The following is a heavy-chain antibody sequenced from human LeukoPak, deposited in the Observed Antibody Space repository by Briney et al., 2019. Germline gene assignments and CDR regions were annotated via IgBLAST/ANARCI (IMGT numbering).Heavy chain of an antibody. CDR3: ARPYSGFFAAFDI. CDR2: ITSSSTYI. CDR1: GFTFSTYS. Sequence: PGGSLRLSCAGSGFTFSTYSMNWVRQAPGKGLEWVSSITSSSTYIYFADSVKGRFTISRDNAKNSLYLQMNSLRAEDTAVFYCARPYSGFFAAFDIWGQGTMVTVSS. V-gene: IGHV3-21*01. D-gene: IGHD3-10*01. J-gene: IGHJ3*02.